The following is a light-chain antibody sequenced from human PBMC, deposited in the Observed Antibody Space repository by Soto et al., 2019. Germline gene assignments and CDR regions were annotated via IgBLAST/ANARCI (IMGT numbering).Light chain of an antibody. CDR2: DAS. J-gene: IGKJ2*01. V-gene: IGKV3-11*01. CDR1: QSVSSY. Sequence: EIVLTQSPATLSLSPGERATLSCRASQSVSSYLAWYQPKPGQAPRLLIYDASNRATGIPARFSGSGSGTDFTLTTSSLEPEDFAVYYCQQRSNWPPYTFGQGTKLEIK. CDR3: QQRSNWPPYT.